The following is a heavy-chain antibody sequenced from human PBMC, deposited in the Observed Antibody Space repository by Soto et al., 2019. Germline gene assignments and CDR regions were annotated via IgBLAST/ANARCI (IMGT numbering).Heavy chain of an antibody. CDR1: GFTFSSYD. Sequence: GGSLRLSCAASGFTFSSYDMHWVRQATGKGLEWVSAIGTAGDTYYPGSVKGRFTISRENAKNSLYLQMNSLRAGDTAVYYCERAGYYDSSGYYQTDGFDYWGQGTLVTVSS. D-gene: IGHD3-22*01. J-gene: IGHJ4*02. CDR2: IGTAGDT. CDR3: ERAGYYDSSGYYQTDGFDY. V-gene: IGHV3-13*01.